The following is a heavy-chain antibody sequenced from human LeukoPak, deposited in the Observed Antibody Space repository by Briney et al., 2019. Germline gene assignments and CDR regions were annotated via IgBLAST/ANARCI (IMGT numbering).Heavy chain of an antibody. Sequence: SETLSLTCAVSGGSISSSLYQWGWIRQPPGKGLEWIGNIYYSGSTNYSPSLKSRVTISVDTSKNQFSLKLSSVTAADTAVYYCASTPYDYVWGSYRVIPFFFDYWGQGTLVTVSS. V-gene: IGHV4-39*07. J-gene: IGHJ4*02. D-gene: IGHD3-16*02. CDR3: ASTPYDYVWGSYRVIPFFFDY. CDR2: IYYSGST. CDR1: GGSISSSLYQ.